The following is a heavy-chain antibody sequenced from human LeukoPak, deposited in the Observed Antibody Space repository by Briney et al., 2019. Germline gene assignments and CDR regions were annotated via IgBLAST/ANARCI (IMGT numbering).Heavy chain of an antibody. V-gene: IGHV4-38-2*02. D-gene: IGHD3-10*01. CDR1: GYSISSGYY. J-gene: IGHJ4*02. CDR3: ARLTVRGVIILDYYFDY. Sequence: PSETLSLTCTVSGYSISSGYYWGWIRQPPGKGLEWIGSIYHSGSTYYNPSLKSRVTTSVDTSKNQFSLKLSSVTAADTAVYYCARLTVRGVIILDYYFDYWGQGTLVTVSS. CDR2: IYHSGST.